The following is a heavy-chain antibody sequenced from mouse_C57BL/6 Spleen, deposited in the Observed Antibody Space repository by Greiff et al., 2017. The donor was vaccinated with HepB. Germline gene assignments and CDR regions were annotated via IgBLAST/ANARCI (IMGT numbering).Heavy chain of an antibody. CDR1: GYTFTDYY. D-gene: IGHD2-2*01. V-gene: IGHV1-26*01. CDR2: TNPNNGGT. CDR3: ATRVTTNDCDN. J-gene: IGHJ2*01. Sequence: VQLQQSGPELVKPGASVKISCKASGYTFTDYYMNWVTQSHGKSLEWIGDTNPNNGGTSYNQKFKGKATLTVDKSSSTAYMELRSLTSEDSAVYYCATRVTTNDCDNWGQGTTLTVSS.